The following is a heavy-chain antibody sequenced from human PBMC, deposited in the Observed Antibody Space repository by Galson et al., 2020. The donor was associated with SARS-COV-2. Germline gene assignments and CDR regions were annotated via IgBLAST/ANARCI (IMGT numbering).Heavy chain of an antibody. CDR2: INPNSGGT. J-gene: IGHJ4*02. CDR1: GYTFTGYY. V-gene: IGHV1-2*02. D-gene: IGHD6-13*01. Sequence: GESLKISCKASGYTFTGYYMHWVRQAPGQGLEWMGWINPNSGGTNYAQKFQGRVTMTRDTSISTAYMELSRLRSDDTAVYYCAREPLQQLDNLIHEYWGQGTLVTVSS. CDR3: AREPLQQLDNLIHEY.